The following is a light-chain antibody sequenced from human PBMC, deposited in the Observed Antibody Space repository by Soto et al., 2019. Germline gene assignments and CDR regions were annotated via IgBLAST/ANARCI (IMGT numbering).Light chain of an antibody. CDR1: ETISTW. Sequence: DIQMTQSPSTLSASVGDRVTITCRASETISTWLAWYQQKPGKAPKLLIYKASNLESGVPPRFSGSGSGTEFTLTITGLQPDDFATYYCQQYNSFSRSFGQGTKVDIK. CDR3: QQYNSFSRS. V-gene: IGKV1-5*03. CDR2: KAS. J-gene: IGKJ1*01.